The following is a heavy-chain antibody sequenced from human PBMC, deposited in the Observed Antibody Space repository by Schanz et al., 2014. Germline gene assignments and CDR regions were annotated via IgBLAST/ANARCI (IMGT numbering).Heavy chain of an antibody. CDR3: AREIESSMIRGVID. Sequence: QVQLQESGPGLVKPSGTLSLTCTVSGDSISNSHWWNWVRQPPGKGLEWIGVIYHGGTTIYNPSLESRFTISIEKSKNQFSVRLTSVTAADTAVYYCAREIESSMIRGVIDWGQGTLVTVSS. V-gene: IGHV4-4*02. J-gene: IGHJ4*02. CDR1: GDSISNSHW. CDR2: IYHGGTT. D-gene: IGHD3-10*01.